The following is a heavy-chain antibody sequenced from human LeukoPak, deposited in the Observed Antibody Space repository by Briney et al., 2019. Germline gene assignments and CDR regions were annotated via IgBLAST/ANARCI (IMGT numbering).Heavy chain of an antibody. D-gene: IGHD2-21*02. J-gene: IGHJ4*02. V-gene: IGHV1-46*01. Sequence: ASVKVSCKASAYTFTTYYIHWVRQAPGQGLQWMGIIDPSGGSTSYSQKYQGRATMTRDTSTTTGYMELSSLRSEDTAIYYCARGQLSVTYFHYWGQGALVTVSS. CDR2: IDPSGGST. CDR1: AYTFTTYY. CDR3: ARGQLSVTYFHY.